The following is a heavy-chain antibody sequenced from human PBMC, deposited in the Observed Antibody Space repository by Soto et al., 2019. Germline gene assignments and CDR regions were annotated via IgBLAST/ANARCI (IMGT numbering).Heavy chain of an antibody. CDR1: GGSISSYY. V-gene: IGHV4-59*01. CDR3: ARAGRDYYDSSGFNWFDP. CDR2: IYYSGST. Sequence: SETLSLTCTVSGGSISSYYWSWIRQPPGKGLEWIGYIYYSGSTNYNPSLKSRVTISVDTSKNQFSLKLSSVTAADTAVYYCARAGRDYYDSSGFNWFDPWGQGTLVTVSS. J-gene: IGHJ5*02. D-gene: IGHD3-22*01.